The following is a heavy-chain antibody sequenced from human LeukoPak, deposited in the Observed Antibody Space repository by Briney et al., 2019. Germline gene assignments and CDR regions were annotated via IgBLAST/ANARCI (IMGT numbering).Heavy chain of an antibody. CDR3: ARVGEYSSSSAPVWDYYYYMDV. CDR2: ISSSSSYI. J-gene: IGHJ6*03. Sequence: GGSLRLSCAASGFTFSSYSMNWVRQAPGKGLEWVSSISSSSSYIYYADSVKGRFTISRDNAKNSLYLQMNSLRAEDTAVYYCARVGEYSSSSAPVWDYYYYMDVWGKGTTVTVSS. CDR1: GFTFSSYS. V-gene: IGHV3-21*01. D-gene: IGHD6-6*01.